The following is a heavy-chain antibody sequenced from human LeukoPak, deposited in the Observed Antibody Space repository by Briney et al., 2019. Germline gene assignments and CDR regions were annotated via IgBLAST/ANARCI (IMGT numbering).Heavy chain of an antibody. CDR1: GGSISSYY. V-gene: IGHV4-59*01. J-gene: IGHJ5*02. CDR2: ISYSGST. D-gene: IGHD6-6*01. CDR3: ARAPRGYSSSYNWFDP. Sequence: APETLSLTCAVSGGSISSYYCSWIRQPPRKRLGRIGDISYSGSTNNTPSLQSRVTISVDTSKYKFSLTLRSVTAAATAVYYCARAPRGYSSSYNWFDPWGQGTLVTVSS.